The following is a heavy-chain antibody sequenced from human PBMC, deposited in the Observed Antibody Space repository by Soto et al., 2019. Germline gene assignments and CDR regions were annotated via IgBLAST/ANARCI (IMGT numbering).Heavy chain of an antibody. Sequence: QIHLVQSGAEVKRPGASVRVSCKASGYTFNTFGITWVRQAPGQGLEWMGCISGNNDKRDYSRRLQGRLTLTADPSSDTSYMELTSLTSDDTAVYYCARGWGKSYGVNDNWGQGTLVTVPS. J-gene: IGHJ4*02. V-gene: IGHV1-18*01. CDR1: GYTFNTFG. D-gene: IGHD2-8*01. CDR2: ISGNNDKR. CDR3: ARGWGKSYGVNDN.